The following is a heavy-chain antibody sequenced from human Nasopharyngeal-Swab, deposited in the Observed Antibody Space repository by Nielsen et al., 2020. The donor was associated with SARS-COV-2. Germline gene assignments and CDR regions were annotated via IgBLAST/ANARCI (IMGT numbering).Heavy chain of an antibody. CDR2: INHSGST. J-gene: IGHJ3*02. CDR1: GGSFSGYY. D-gene: IGHD2-2*01. V-gene: IGHV4-34*01. CDR3: ARGPPHCSSTSCYRLGAFDI. Sequence: SETLSLTCAVYGGSFSGYYWTWIRQPPGKGLEWIGEINHSGSTNYNPSLKSRVTISVNTSKNQFSLKLSSATAADTAVYYCARGPPHCSSTSCYRLGAFDIWGQGTMVTVSS.